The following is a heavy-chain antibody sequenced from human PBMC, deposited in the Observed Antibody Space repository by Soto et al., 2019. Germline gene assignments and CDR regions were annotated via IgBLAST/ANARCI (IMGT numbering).Heavy chain of an antibody. V-gene: IGHV1-3*01. D-gene: IGHD3-10*01. J-gene: IGHJ4*02. Sequence: QVQLVQSGAEVKKPGASVKVSCKASGYTFTSYAMHWVRQAPGQRLEGMGWINAGNGNTKYSQKSQGRVTITRDTSASTAYMELSSLRSEDTAVYYCARDRDPRNLDYWGQGTLVTVSS. CDR2: INAGNGNT. CDR3: ARDRDPRNLDY. CDR1: GYTFTSYA.